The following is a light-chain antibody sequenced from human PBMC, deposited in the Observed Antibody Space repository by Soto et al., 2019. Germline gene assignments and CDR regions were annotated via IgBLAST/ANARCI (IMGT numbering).Light chain of an antibody. Sequence: EIVMTQSPATLSVSPGERDTLSCRASQSVSSNLAWYQQTPGQAPRLLIYGASTRATGIPARFSGSGSGTEFTLPISSLQSADFAVYYCQQYNNWPFPSWTFGQGTKVEIK. J-gene: IGKJ1*01. CDR1: QSVSSN. V-gene: IGKV3-15*01. CDR3: QQYNNWPFPSWT. CDR2: GAS.